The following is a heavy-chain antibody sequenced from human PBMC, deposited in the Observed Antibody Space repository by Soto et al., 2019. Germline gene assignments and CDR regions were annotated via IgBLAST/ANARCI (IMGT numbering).Heavy chain of an antibody. CDR2: LYSGGST. D-gene: IGHD2-2*01. Sequence: EVQLVESGGGLVQPGGSLRLSCAASGFTVSSNYMSWVRQAPGEGLEWVSILYSGGSTYYADSVNGRFTISRDNSKNTLYLQMNSLRDDDTAVYYYARVHTNWYFDLWGRGTLVTVSS. CDR1: GFTVSSNY. V-gene: IGHV3-66*01. CDR3: ARVHTNWYFDL. J-gene: IGHJ2*01.